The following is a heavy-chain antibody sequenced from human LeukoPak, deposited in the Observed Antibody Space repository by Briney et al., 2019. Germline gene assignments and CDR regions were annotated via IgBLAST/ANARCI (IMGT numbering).Heavy chain of an antibody. CDR2: IYTSGST. J-gene: IGHJ4*02. D-gene: IGHD3-3*01. Sequence: SETLSLTCTVSGGSISSYFWSWIRQPAGKGLERIGRIYTSGSTNHNPSLKSRVTMSVETSKNQFSLKLSSVTAADTAVYYCARDRSLDTIFGVVTPHFDYWGQGTLVTVSS. CDR1: GGSISSYF. V-gene: IGHV4-4*07. CDR3: ARDRSLDTIFGVVTPHFDY.